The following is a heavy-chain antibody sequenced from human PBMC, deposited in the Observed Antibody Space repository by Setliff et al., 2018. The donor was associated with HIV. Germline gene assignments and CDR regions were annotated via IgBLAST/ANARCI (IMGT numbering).Heavy chain of an antibody. D-gene: IGHD6-19*01. J-gene: IGHJ6*03. CDR1: GGSIKSSSYY. CDR3: ARVPGYSSGSSYMEV. V-gene: IGHV4-39*07. CDR2: INHSGNT. Sequence: PSETLSLTCTVXGGSIKSSSYYWGWIRQPPGKGLEWIGEINHSGNTNYNPSLKSRLIISVDTSKKQFSLKRRSVTAADTAIYYCARVPGYSSGSSYMEVWGKGTTVTVSS.